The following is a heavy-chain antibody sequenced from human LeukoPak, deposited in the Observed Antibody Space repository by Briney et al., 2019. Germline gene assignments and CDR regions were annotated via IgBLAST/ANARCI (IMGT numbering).Heavy chain of an antibody. J-gene: IGHJ2*01. Sequence: SETLSLTCTVSGGSISSYYWSWIRQPPGKGLEWIGEINHSGSTNYNPSLKSRVTISVDTSKNQFSLKLSSVTAADTAVYYCARERRRGWYFDLWGRGTLVTVSS. CDR1: GGSISSYY. V-gene: IGHV4-34*01. CDR2: INHSGST. CDR3: ARERRRGWYFDL.